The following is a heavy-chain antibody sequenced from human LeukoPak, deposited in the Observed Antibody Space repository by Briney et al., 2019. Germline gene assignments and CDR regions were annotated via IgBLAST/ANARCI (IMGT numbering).Heavy chain of an antibody. CDR2: IYTSGNT. Sequence: PSETLSLTCSVSGASISSYYWSWIRQPAGKGLEWIGRIYTSGNTNYNPSLKSRVTMSVDTSNNQFSLKLTSVTAADTAVYYCARGIDIVVGATGPDYWGQGTLVTVSS. D-gene: IGHD1-26*01. CDR3: ARGIDIVVGATGPDY. CDR1: GASISSYY. J-gene: IGHJ4*02. V-gene: IGHV4-4*07.